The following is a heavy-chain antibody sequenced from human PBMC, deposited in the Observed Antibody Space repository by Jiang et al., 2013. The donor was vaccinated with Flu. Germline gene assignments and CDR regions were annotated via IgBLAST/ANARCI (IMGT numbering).Heavy chain of an antibody. CDR3: ARPDCSGGSCFLTAY. CDR2: IDPSDSYI. Sequence: PGESLRISCKGSGYSFTSYWISWVRQMPGKGLEWMGRIDPSDSYIKYSPSFQGHVTISADKSSRTAYLQWSSLKASDTAMYYCARPDCSGGSCFLTAYWGQGTLVTVSS. D-gene: IGHD2-15*01. CDR1: GYSFTSYW. J-gene: IGHJ4*02. V-gene: IGHV5-10-1*01.